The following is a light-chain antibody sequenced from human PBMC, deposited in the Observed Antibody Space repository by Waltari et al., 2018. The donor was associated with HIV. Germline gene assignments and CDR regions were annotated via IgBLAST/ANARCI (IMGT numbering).Light chain of an antibody. V-gene: IGLV3-25*03. J-gene: IGLJ3*02. CDR3: QSVDSDSSYWV. CDR2: KDT. Sequence: SYELTQPPSVSVSPGHTARIPCSGNALPKQYAYWYQQKPGRAPLVIIYKDTERPSGIPERFSGSSSGTIVTLTISGVQAEDEADYYCQSVDSDSSYWVFGGGTKVTVL. CDR1: ALPKQY.